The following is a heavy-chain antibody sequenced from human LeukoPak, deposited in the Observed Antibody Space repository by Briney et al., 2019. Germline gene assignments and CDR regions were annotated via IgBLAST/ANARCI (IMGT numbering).Heavy chain of an antibody. CDR2: ISGSGGST. CDR3: AKDRSYYYDSSGYPVYYFDY. CDR1: GFAFSTYA. V-gene: IGHV3-23*01. Sequence: GGSLRLSCAASGFAFSTYAMHWVRQAPGKGLEWVSAISGSGGSTYYADSVKGRFTISRDNSKNTLYLQMNSLRAEDTAVYYCAKDRSYYYDSSGYPVYYFDYWGQGTLVTVSS. D-gene: IGHD3-22*01. J-gene: IGHJ4*02.